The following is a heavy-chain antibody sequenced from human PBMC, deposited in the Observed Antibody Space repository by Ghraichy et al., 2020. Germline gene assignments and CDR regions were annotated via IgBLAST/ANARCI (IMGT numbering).Heavy chain of an antibody. J-gene: IGHJ4*02. CDR1: GYRFVRFA. CDR3: ARSLWLGELSFDY. Sequence: ASVKVSCKASGYRFVRFAMHWVRQAPGQKLEWLGWINAANGDTTYSQKFQGRVTITRDTSATTAYLELRSLKSGDTAVYFCARSLWLGELSFDYWGQGTLVTVSS. D-gene: IGHD2/OR15-2a*01. CDR2: INAANGDT. V-gene: IGHV1-3*01.